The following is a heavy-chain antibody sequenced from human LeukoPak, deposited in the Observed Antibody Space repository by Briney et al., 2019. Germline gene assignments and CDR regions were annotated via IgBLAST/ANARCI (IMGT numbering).Heavy chain of an antibody. Sequence: KTGGSLRLSCAASGFTFSDYTMNWVRQAPGKGLEWIGEINHSGSTNYNPSLKSRVTISVDTSKNQFSLKLSSVTAADTAVYYCARGRVFSGWYWRVGATFDYWGQGTLVTVSS. CDR1: GFTFSDYT. D-gene: IGHD6-19*01. CDR3: ARGRVFSGWYWRVGATFDY. J-gene: IGHJ4*02. CDR2: INHSGST. V-gene: IGHV4-34*01.